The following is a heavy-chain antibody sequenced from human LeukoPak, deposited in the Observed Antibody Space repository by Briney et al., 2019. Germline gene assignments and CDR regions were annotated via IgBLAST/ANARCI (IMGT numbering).Heavy chain of an antibody. CDR1: GYTFTGYY. V-gene: IGHV1-2*02. CDR3: ARLLDCSSTSCPS. J-gene: IGHJ5*02. D-gene: IGHD2-2*01. CDR2: INPNSGGT. Sequence: ASVKVSCKASGYTFTGYYMHWVRQAPGQGLEWMGWINPNSGGTNYAQKFQGRVTMTRDTSISTAYMELSRLRSDDTAVYYCARLLDCSSTSCPSWGKGTLVTVSS.